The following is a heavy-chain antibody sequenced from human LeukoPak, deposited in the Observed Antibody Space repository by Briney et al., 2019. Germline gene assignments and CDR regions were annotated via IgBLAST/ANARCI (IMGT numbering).Heavy chain of an antibody. D-gene: IGHD1-26*01. J-gene: IGHJ4*02. Sequence: PSETLSLTCTVSGGSISSYYWSWIRQPPGKGLEWIGYIYYSGSTNYNPSLKSRVTISVDTSKNQFSLKLSSVTAADTAVYYCARSYSGSYYFSFYYFDYWGQGTLVTVSS. V-gene: IGHV4-59*01. CDR1: GGSISSYY. CDR2: IYYSGST. CDR3: ARSYSGSYYFSFYYFDY.